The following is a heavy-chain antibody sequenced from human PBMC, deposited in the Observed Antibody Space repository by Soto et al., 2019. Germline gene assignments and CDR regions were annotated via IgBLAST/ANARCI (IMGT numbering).Heavy chain of an antibody. CDR3: ARPLRITMVRGVEENWFDP. Sequence: PSETLSLTCTVSGGSISSSSYYWGWIRQPPGKGLEWIGSIYYSGSTYYNPSLKSRVTISVDTSKNQFSLKLSSVTAADTAVYYCARPLRITMVRGVEENWFDPWGQGTLVTVSS. CDR1: GGSISSSSYY. CDR2: IYYSGST. V-gene: IGHV4-39*01. J-gene: IGHJ5*02. D-gene: IGHD3-10*01.